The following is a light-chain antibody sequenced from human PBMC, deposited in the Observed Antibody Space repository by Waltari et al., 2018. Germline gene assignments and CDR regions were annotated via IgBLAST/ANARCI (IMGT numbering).Light chain of an antibody. Sequence: QSALTQPASVSGSPGQSITISCTGTTSDVGGYNYVSWYQQHPGKAPKLMIYEVNIRPSGVSNRFSGSKSGDTASLTISGLQAEDEADYYCSSYTSSDTYVFGTGTKVTVL. CDR1: TSDVGGYNY. CDR2: EVN. CDR3: SSYTSSDTYV. J-gene: IGLJ1*01. V-gene: IGLV2-14*01.